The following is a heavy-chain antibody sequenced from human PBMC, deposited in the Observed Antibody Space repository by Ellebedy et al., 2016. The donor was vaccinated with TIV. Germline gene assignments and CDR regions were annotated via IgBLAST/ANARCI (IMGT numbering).Heavy chain of an antibody. J-gene: IGHJ4*02. CDR2: ISLDGGHE. CDR3: AKTKDSGVWQFHY. CDR1: GFSFAIYG. V-gene: IGHV3-30*18. D-gene: IGHD2-15*01. Sequence: GESLKISCVASGFSFAIYGMHWVRQAPGTGPEWVAAISLDGGHEYYADYVKGRFTISRDNSKNTVYLQMNSLSSEDTAVYYCAKTKDSGVWQFHYWGQGIPVTVSS.